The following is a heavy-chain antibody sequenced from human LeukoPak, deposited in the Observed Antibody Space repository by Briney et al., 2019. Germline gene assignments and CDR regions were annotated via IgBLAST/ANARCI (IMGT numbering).Heavy chain of an antibody. CDR1: GGSISSYY. V-gene: IGHV4-39*07. CDR2: IYYSGST. J-gene: IGHJ4*02. D-gene: IGHD6-13*01. Sequence: PSETLSLTCTVSGGSISSYYWGWIRQPPGKGLEWIGSIYYSGSTYYNPSLKGRVTISVDTSKNQFSLKLSSVTAADTAVYYCARWREQQLASFDYWGQGTLVTVSS. CDR3: ARWREQQLASFDY.